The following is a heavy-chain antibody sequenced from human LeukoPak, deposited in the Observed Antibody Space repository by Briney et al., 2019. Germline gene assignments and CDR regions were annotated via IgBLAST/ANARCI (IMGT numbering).Heavy chain of an antibody. CDR1: GGSFSGYY. D-gene: IGHD5-24*01. Sequence: SETLSLTCAVYGGSFSGYYWSWIRQPPGKGLEWIGEINHSGRTNYNPSLKSRVTISVDTSKNQFSLKLSSVTAADTAVYYCASTGDGYNKDYWGQGTLVTVSS. J-gene: IGHJ4*02. CDR2: INHSGRT. CDR3: ASTGDGYNKDY. V-gene: IGHV4-34*01.